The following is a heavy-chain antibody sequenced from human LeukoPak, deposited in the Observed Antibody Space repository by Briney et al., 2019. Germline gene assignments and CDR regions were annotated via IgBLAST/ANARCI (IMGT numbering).Heavy chain of an antibody. Sequence: PGGSLRLSCAASEFTFSSYWMSWVRQAPGKGLEWVANIKEDGSEKRCVGSVKGRFTISRDNAKNSLYLQMNSLRADDTAVYYCAREFNIAVAGIYTGFDIWGQGTMVTVSS. J-gene: IGHJ3*02. CDR2: IKEDGSEK. CDR3: AREFNIAVAGIYTGFDI. D-gene: IGHD6-19*01. V-gene: IGHV3-7*03. CDR1: EFTFSSYW.